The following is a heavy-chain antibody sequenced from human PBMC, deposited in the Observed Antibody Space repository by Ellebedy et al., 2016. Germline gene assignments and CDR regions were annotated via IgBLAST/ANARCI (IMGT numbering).Heavy chain of an antibody. CDR3: VKDVTAGGADV. CDR2: INWNSDTM. D-gene: IGHD2-21*02. J-gene: IGHJ6*02. V-gene: IGHV3-9*01. Sequence: SLKISCVASGFTFDDYSMHWVRQAPGKGLQWVSAINWNSDTMGYADSVKGRFTISRDNSKNSLYLQMNSLRADDTALYYCVKDVTAGGADVWGQGTTVTVSS. CDR1: GFTFDDYS.